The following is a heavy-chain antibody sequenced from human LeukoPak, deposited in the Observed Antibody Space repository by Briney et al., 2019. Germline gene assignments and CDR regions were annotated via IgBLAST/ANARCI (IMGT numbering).Heavy chain of an antibody. CDR2: ISAYNGNT. Sequence: GASVKVSCKASGYTFTSYGISWVRQAPGQGLEWMGWISAYNGNTNYAQKLQGRVTMTTDTSTSTAYMELRSLRPDDTAVYYCARGSDAWDHYYYYGMDVWGQGTTVTVSS. CDR1: GYTFTSYG. CDR3: ARGSDAWDHYYYYGMDV. D-gene: IGHD3-16*01. J-gene: IGHJ6*02. V-gene: IGHV1-18*01.